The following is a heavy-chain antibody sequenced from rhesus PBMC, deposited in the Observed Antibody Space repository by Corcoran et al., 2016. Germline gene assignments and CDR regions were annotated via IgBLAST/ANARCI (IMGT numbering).Heavy chain of an antibody. CDR3: AREHYNIWTGYYTIIDY. D-gene: IGHD3-3*01. CDR2: CSCIGSS. Sequence: QVQLQESGPGLVKPSETLSLTCAVSGYSLSSGYGCIWIRQPPCKGPGLIGYCSCIGSSYYTPFVKSRGTISTDTSKNQCYLKLSAVTAADTAVYYCAREHYNIWTGYYTIIDYWGQGVLVTVAS. CDR1: GYSLSSGYG. V-gene: IGHV4-127*01. J-gene: IGHJ4*01.